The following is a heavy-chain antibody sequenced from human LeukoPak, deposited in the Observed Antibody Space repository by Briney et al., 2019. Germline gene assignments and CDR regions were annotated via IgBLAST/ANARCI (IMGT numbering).Heavy chain of an antibody. D-gene: IGHD5-24*01. CDR2: IIPIFGTA. CDR3: ARDFPGDGYNYNY. Sequence: SVKVSCKASGGTSSSYAISWVRQAPGQGLEWMGGIIPIFGTANYAQKFQGRVTITADESTSTAYMELSSLRSEDTAVYYCARDFPGDGYNYNYWGQGTLVTVSS. V-gene: IGHV1-69*01. CDR1: GGTSSSYA. J-gene: IGHJ4*02.